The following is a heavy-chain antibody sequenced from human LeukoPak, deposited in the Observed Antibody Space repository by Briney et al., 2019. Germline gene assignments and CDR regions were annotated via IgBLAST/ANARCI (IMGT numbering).Heavy chain of an antibody. D-gene: IGHD3-10*01. CDR2: ISSNGGST. V-gene: IGHV3-64*04. CDR1: GFTFSSYA. J-gene: IGHJ4*02. CDR3: ARHGSGSELFDY. Sequence: GGSLRLSCSASGFTFSSYAMHWVRQAPGKGLEYVSAISSNGGSTYYADSVKGRFTISRDNSKNTLYLQMNSLRAEDTAVYYCARHGSGSELFDYWGQGTLVTVSS.